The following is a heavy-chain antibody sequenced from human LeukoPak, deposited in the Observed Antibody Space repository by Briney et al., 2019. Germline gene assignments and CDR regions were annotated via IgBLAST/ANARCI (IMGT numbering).Heavy chain of an antibody. V-gene: IGHV3-23*01. Sequence: GGSLRLSCAASGFTFSSYAMSWVRQAPGKGLEWVSAISGSGGSTYYADSVKGRFTISRDNSKNTLYLQMNSLRAEDTAVYYCAKDLTVINQPLNWFDPWGQGTLVTVSS. J-gene: IGHJ5*02. CDR3: AKDLTVINQPLNWFDP. CDR2: ISGSGGST. D-gene: IGHD2-2*01. CDR1: GFTFSSYA.